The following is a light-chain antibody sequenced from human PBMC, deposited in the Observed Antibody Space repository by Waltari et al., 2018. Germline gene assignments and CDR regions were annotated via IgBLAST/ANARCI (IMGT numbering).Light chain of an antibody. J-gene: IGKJ1*01. Sequence: IVLTQSPGTLSLSPGESAPLPCRTSQSVTRALAWYQQKPGQAPRLLIYGASNRATGIPDRFSGSGSGTDFSLTISSLEPEDFAVYYCQHYLRLPVTFGQGTKVEVK. CDR1: QSVTRA. CDR3: QHYLRLPVT. CDR2: GAS. V-gene: IGKV3-20*01.